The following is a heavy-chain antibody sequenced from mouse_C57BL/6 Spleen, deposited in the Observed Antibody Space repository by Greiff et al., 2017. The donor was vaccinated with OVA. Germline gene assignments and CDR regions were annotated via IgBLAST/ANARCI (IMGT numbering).Heavy chain of an antibody. CDR2: ISDGGSYT. V-gene: IGHV5-4*01. Sequence: EVKLQESGGGLVKPGGSLKLSCAASGFTFSSYAMSWVRQTPEKRLEWVATISDGGSYTYYPDNVKGRFTISRDNAKNNLYLQMSHLKSEDTAMYYCAREIYYGNYESAMDYWGQGTSVTVSS. CDR3: AREIYYGNYESAMDY. CDR1: GFTFSSYA. D-gene: IGHD2-1*01. J-gene: IGHJ4*01.